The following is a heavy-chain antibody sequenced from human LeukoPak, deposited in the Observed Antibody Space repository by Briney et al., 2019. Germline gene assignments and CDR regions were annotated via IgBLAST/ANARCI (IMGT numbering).Heavy chain of an antibody. J-gene: IGHJ4*02. D-gene: IGHD1-26*01. CDR3: AKGSYSLGYYFDY. CDR1: GFTFSSYA. CDR2: ISGSGGST. V-gene: IGHV3-23*01. Sequence: GGSLRLSCAASGFTFSSYAMSWVRQAPGRGLEWVSAISGSGGSTYYADSVKGRFTISRDNSKNTLYLQMNSLRAEDTAVYYCAKGSYSLGYYFDYWGQGTLVTVSS.